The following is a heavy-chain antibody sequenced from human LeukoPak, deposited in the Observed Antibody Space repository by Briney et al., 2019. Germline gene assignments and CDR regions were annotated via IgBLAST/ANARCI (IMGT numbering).Heavy chain of an antibody. CDR2: IYYSGST. V-gene: IGHV4-61*03. CDR1: GGSISSSSYY. J-gene: IGHJ6*03. CDR3: ARAYYDSSNGFYYYMDV. D-gene: IGHD3-22*01. Sequence: SETLSLTCTVSGGSISSSSYYWSWIRQPPGKGPEWIGYIYYSGSTNYNPSLKSRVTISVDTSKNHFSLKLSSVTAADTAVYYCARAYYDSSNGFYYYMDVWGEGTTVTVSS.